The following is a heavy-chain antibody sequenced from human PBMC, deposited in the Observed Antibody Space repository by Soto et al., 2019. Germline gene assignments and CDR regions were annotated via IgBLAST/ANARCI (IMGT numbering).Heavy chain of an antibody. CDR2: ISSSSSTI. CDR1: GFTFSSYS. D-gene: IGHD6-19*01. CDR3: ARDDSSGGAFDI. J-gene: IGHJ3*02. Sequence: GGSLRLSCAASGFTFSSYSMNWVRQAPGKGLEWVSYISSSSSTIYYADSVKGRFTISRDNAKNSLYLQMNSLRAEDTAVYYCARDDSSGGAFDIWGQGTMVTVS. V-gene: IGHV3-48*01.